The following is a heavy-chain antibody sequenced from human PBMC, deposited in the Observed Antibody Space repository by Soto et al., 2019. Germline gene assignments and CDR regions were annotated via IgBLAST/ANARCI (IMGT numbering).Heavy chain of an antibody. CDR1: EMTFSLFS. D-gene: IGHD2-2*01. CDR3: VRVPLAIEGAHYYYYYMDV. Sequence: DVRLVESGGGLVQTGKSLRLSCEVSEMTFSLFSMSWVRRVPGKRLEWVATIKDDGTEKSYVESVKGRFTISRDNDKNSLYLEMNDLRVDDSSVYYCVRVPLAIEGAHYYYYYMDVWGKGTTVTVSS. V-gene: IGHV3-7*01. J-gene: IGHJ6*03. CDR2: IKDDGTEK.